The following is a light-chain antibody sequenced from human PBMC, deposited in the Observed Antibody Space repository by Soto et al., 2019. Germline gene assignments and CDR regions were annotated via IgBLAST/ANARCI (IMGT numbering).Light chain of an antibody. Sequence: QPVLTQSPSASASLGASVKLTCTLSSGHRSYAIAWHQQQPEKGPRYLMKLNIDGSHSKGDGIPDRFSGSSSGAERYLTISSLQSEDEADYYCQTWDTGIRVVFGGGTQRTVL. CDR3: QTWDTGIRVV. CDR1: SGHRSYA. J-gene: IGLJ2*01. V-gene: IGLV4-69*01. CDR2: LNIDGSH.